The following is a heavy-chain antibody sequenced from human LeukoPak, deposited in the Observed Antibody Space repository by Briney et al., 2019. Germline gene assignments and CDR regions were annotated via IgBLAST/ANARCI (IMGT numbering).Heavy chain of an antibody. Sequence: GGSLRLSCPASGFTFSSYGMHWVRQAPGNGLEWVAVISYVGSNKYYADSVKGRFTISRDNSKNTLYLQMNSLRAEDTAVYYCAKDKPQGMGCLAYWGQGTLVTVSS. V-gene: IGHV3-30*18. J-gene: IGHJ4*02. CDR3: AKDKPQGMGCLAY. D-gene: IGHD2-8*01. CDR1: GFTFSSYG. CDR2: ISYVGSNK.